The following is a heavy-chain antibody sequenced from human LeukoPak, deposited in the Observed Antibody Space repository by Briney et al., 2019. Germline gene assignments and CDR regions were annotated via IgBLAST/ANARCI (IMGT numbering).Heavy chain of an antibody. D-gene: IGHD3-10*01. CDR2: IIPIFGTA. J-gene: IGHJ4*02. CDR3: ARGRRYSYGSGEGDY. Sequence: SVTVSCKASGGTFSSYAISWVRQAPGQGLEWMGGIIPIFGTANYAQKFQGRVTITADESTSTAYMELSSLRSEDTAVYYCARGRRYSYGSGEGDYWGQGTLVTVSS. V-gene: IGHV1-69*13. CDR1: GGTFSSYA.